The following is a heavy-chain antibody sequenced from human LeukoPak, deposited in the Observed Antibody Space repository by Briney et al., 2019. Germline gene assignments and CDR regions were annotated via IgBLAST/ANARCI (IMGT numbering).Heavy chain of an antibody. D-gene: IGHD1-7*01. CDR1: GFTFSSDW. CDR3: ARDRGITGTMPLDY. J-gene: IGHJ4*02. V-gene: IGHV3-74*01. CDR2: INGDGSIP. Sequence: GGSLRLSCAASGFTFSSDWMHWVLQAPGKGLLWVSRINGDGSIPYYADSVKGRFTISRDNAKNTLYLQMNSLRAEDTAVYYCARDRGITGTMPLDYWGQGTLVTVSS.